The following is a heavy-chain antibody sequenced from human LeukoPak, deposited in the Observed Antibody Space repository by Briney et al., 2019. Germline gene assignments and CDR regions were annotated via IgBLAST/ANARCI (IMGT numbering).Heavy chain of an antibody. CDR1: GFTFNTHG. CDR2: IYSDGGT. V-gene: IGHV3-NL1*01. J-gene: IGHJ5*01. Sequence: GGSLRLSCAASGFTFNTHGMHWVRQAPGKGLDWISSIYSDGGTNYADSVKGRFTISRDNSKNTLYLQMNSLRPEDTAVYYCARDGGFGGPGGDNWFDSWGQGALVTVSS. CDR3: ARDGGFGGPGGDNWFDS. D-gene: IGHD3-16*01.